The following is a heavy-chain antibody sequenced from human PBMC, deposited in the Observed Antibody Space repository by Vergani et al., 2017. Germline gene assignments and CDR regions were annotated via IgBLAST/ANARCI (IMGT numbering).Heavy chain of an antibody. CDR1: GFTFSSYA. J-gene: IGHJ6*03. CDR3: ATDLKGESNSPSYYYYMDV. Sequence: EVQLLESGGGLVQPGGSLRLSCAASGFTFSSYAMSWVRQAPEKGLEWVSSISGSGGSTYYADSVKGRFTISRDNSKNTLYLQINSLRAEDTAVYYCATDLKGESNSPSYYYYMDVWGRGTTVTVSS. D-gene: IGHD4-23*01. CDR2: ISGSGGST. V-gene: IGHV3-23*01.